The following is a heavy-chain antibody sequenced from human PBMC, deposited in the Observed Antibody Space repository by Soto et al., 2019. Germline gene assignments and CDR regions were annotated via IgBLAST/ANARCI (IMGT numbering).Heavy chain of an antibody. J-gene: IGHJ3*01. D-gene: IGHD3-10*01. V-gene: IGHV3-74*01. CDR1: GFTFSNDW. Sequence: GGSLRLSCAASGFTFSNDWMHWVRQAPGKGLVWVSRINSGGTTTNYADSVKGRFAISRDNAKNTLYLQMNSLRAEDTAVYYCARSYYFDSGTYSCDFWGQGTLVTVSS. CDR3: ARSYYFDSGTYSCDF. CDR2: INSGGTTT.